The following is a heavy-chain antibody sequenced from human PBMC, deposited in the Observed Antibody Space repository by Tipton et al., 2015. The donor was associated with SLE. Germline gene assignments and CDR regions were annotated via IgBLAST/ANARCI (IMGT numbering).Heavy chain of an antibody. J-gene: IGHJ4*02. V-gene: IGHV1-18*01. CDR3: AGGVGPKGVLDY. CDR1: GDTFTNFG. CDR2: ISVYNGKS. Sequence: QLMQSGGEVKKSGASVKVSCKASGDTFTNFGISWVRQAPGQGLEWMGRISVYNGKSDYEQKLQGRVTMTTDTSTTTAYMELRSLRSDDTAVYYCAGGVGPKGVLDYWGQGTLVTVSS. D-gene: IGHD1-26*01.